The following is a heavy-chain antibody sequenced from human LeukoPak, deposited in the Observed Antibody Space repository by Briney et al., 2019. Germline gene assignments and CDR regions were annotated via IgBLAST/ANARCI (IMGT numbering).Heavy chain of an antibody. CDR1: GITVTSNY. Sequence: LSCAVSGITVTSNYMTWVRQHPGKGLEWIGYIYYSGSTYYNPSLKSRVTISVDTSKNQFSLKLSSVTAADTAVYYCARVGYDSSGYWFDPWGQGTLVTVSS. J-gene: IGHJ5*02. D-gene: IGHD3-22*01. CDR3: ARVGYDSSGYWFDP. V-gene: IGHV4-31*02. CDR2: IYYSGST.